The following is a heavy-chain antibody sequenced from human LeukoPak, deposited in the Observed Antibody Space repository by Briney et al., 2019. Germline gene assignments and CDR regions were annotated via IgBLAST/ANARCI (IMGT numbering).Heavy chain of an antibody. D-gene: IGHD4-17*01. CDR1: GGSISSYH. J-gene: IGHJ6*02. CDR3: ARVWEANYGDHNYYGMDV. V-gene: IGHV4-4*07. Sequence: SETLSLTCTVSGGSISSYHWSWIRQPAGKGLEWIGRIYTSGSTNYNPSLKSRVTMSVDTSKNQFPLKLSSVTAADTAVYYCARVWEANYGDHNYYGMDVWGQGTTVTVSS. CDR2: IYTSGST.